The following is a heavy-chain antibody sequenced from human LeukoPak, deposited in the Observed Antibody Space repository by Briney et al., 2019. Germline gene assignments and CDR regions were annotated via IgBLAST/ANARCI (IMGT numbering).Heavy chain of an antibody. D-gene: IGHD2-2*01. V-gene: IGHV3-30*02. CDR1: AFTFSSYS. CDR2: ILFDGSYK. Sequence: RGSLRLSCAASAFTFSSYSMHWVRQTPGKGLEWVAFILFDGSYKYYADYVKGRYTISRDNYEKTLYLQMNSLRAEDTAVYYCAKSSYCSSSSCYLPLDYWGQGSVVCVCS. J-gene: IGHJ4*02. CDR3: AKSSYCSSSSCYLPLDY.